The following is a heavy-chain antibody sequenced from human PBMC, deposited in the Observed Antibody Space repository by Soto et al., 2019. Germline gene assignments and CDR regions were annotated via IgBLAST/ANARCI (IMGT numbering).Heavy chain of an antibody. CDR1: GDTFSFYS. Sequence: SVKVSCKASGDTFSFYSINWARQAPGLGLEWMGRVNPILSMSNYAQRFQGRVTMTADKSTSTAYMELSGLRSEDTAMYYCATSYGSGYRAFDYWGQGALVTVSS. CDR2: VNPILSMS. J-gene: IGHJ4*02. CDR3: ATSYGSGYRAFDY. V-gene: IGHV1-69*02. D-gene: IGHD3-10*01.